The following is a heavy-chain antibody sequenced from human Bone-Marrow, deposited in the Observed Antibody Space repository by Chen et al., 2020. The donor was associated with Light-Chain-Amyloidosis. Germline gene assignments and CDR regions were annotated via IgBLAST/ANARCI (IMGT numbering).Heavy chain of an antibody. CDR3: ARRRDGYNFDY. D-gene: IGHD5-12*01. J-gene: IGHJ4*02. CDR2: IYPDDSDA. V-gene: IGHV5-51*01. Sequence: EQSGPEVKKPGESLKISCKGSGYTFPNYWIGWVRQMPGKGLEWMGVIYPDDSDARYSPSFEGQVTISADKSIXXXXXXXXXXXASDTAMYYCARRRDGYNFDYWGQGTLVTVSS. CDR1: GYTFPNYW.